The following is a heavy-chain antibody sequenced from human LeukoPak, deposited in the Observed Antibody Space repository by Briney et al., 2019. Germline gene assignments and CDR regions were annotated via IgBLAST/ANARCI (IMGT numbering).Heavy chain of an antibody. J-gene: IGHJ6*04. CDR3: AKDLDTGYKYYYYGMDV. CDR1: GFTFSSNG. CDR2: ISYDGSNK. Sequence: GGSLRLSCAAPGFTFSSNGMHWVRQAPGKGLEWVAVISYDGSNKYYADSVKGRFTISRDNSKNTLYLQMNSLRAEDTAVYYCAKDLDTGYKYYYYGMDVWGKGTTVTVSS. V-gene: IGHV3-30*18. D-gene: IGHD3-9*01.